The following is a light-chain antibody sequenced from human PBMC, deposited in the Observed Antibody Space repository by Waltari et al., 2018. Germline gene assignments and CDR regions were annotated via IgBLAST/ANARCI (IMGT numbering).Light chain of an antibody. CDR3: QQHGTSPFT. CDR2: GAS. CDR1: QRVSSSY. Sequence: EIVLTQSPGTLSLSPGERATLSCRASQRVSSSYLAWYQQKPGQAPRLLIYGASSRATGIPDRISGSGSGTDFTLTLSSLEPEDFAVYYCQQHGTSPFTFGQGTKVEIK. V-gene: IGKV3-20*01. J-gene: IGKJ2*01.